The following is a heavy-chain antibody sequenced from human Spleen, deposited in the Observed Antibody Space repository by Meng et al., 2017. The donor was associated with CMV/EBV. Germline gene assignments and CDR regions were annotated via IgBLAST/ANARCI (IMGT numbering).Heavy chain of an antibody. J-gene: IGHJ4*02. V-gene: IGHV1-69*05. D-gene: IGHD2-2*02. CDR1: GGTFSSYA. Sequence: SVKDSCKASGGTFSSYAISWVRQAPGQGLEWMGGIIPIFGTANYAQKFQGRVTITTDESTTTAYMELSNLRSEDTAVYYCATASLREDIALVPAAIPPPPGHWGQGTLVTVSS. CDR2: IIPIFGTA. CDR3: ATASLREDIALVPAAIPPPPGH.